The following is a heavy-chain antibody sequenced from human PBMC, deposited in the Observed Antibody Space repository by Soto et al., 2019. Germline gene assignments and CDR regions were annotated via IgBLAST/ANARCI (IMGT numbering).Heavy chain of an antibody. CDR3: AKDSLWVVAATYGDEYFQH. J-gene: IGHJ1*01. CDR2: ISGSGGST. D-gene: IGHD2-15*01. Sequence: GGSLRLSCAASGFTFSSYAMSWVRQAPGKGLEWVSAISGSGGSTYYADSVKGRFTISRDNSKNTLYLQMNSLRAEDTAVYYCAKDSLWVVAATYGDEYFQHWGQGTLVTVSS. V-gene: IGHV3-23*01. CDR1: GFTFSSYA.